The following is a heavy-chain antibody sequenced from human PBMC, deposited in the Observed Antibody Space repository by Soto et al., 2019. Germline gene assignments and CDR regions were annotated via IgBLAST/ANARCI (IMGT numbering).Heavy chain of an antibody. V-gene: IGHV1-18*01. Sequence: ASVKVSCKASGYTFTSYGISWVRQAPGQGLEWMGWISAYNGNTNYAQKLQGRVTMTTDTSTSTAYMELRSLRSDDTAVYYCARAGDYDFWSGAFDYWGRGTLVTVSS. CDR2: ISAYNGNT. CDR1: GYTFTSYG. J-gene: IGHJ4*02. D-gene: IGHD3-3*01. CDR3: ARAGDYDFWSGAFDY.